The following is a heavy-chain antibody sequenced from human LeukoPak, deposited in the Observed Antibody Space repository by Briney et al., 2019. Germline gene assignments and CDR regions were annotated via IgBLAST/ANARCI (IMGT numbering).Heavy chain of an antibody. CDR3: ARGTRYSSSWYYYYYMDA. J-gene: IGHJ6*03. D-gene: IGHD6-13*01. Sequence: SETLSLTCTVSGGSISSYYWSWIRQPPGKGLEWIGYIYYSGSTNYNPSLKSRVTISVDTSKNQFSLKLSSVTAADTAVYYCARGTRYSSSWYYYYYMDAWGKGTTVTVSS. CDR2: IYYSGST. V-gene: IGHV4-59*01. CDR1: GGSISSYY.